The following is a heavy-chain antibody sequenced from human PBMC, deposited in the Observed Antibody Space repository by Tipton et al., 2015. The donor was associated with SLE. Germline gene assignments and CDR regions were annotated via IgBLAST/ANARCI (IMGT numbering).Heavy chain of an antibody. D-gene: IGHD4-17*01. CDR1: GGSISSHY. CDR3: ARETTVRDAYYGVDV. J-gene: IGHJ6*02. V-gene: IGHV4-59*11. Sequence: GLVKPSETLSLTCTVSGGSISSHYWSWIRQSPEKGLEWIGYVYHSGSTNYNPSLKGRVTISVDKSKKQYFLNLSSVTAADTAVYYCARETTVRDAYYGVDVWGQGTTVPVSS. CDR2: VYHSGST.